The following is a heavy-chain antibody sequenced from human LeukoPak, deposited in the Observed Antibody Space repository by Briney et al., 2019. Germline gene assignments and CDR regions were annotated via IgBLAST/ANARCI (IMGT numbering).Heavy chain of an antibody. D-gene: IGHD5-12*01. CDR3: ASGKGPGEWLRLRSFDY. CDR1: GGTFSSYV. V-gene: IGHV1-69*01. J-gene: IGHJ4*02. CDR2: TIPIFGRV. Sequence: GASVKVSCKASGGTFSSYVISWVRQAPGQGLEWMGGTIPIFGRVNYAQRFQGRVTITADESTSTAYMELSSLRSEDTAVYYCASGKGPGEWLRLRSFDYWGQGTLVTVSS.